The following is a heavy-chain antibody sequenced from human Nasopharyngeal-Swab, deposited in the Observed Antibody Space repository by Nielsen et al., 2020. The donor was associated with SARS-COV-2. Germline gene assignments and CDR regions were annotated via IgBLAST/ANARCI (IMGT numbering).Heavy chain of an antibody. V-gene: IGHV3-74*01. CDR3: AKGYFNYDFWSGPRYYYYGMDV. D-gene: IGHD3-3*01. CDR2: ITPDGSSP. CDR1: GFTFSSYW. Sequence: GESLKISCAASGFTFSSYWMHWVRQAPGKGLVWVSRITPDGSSPSYADSVQGRFTISRDNAKNTLYLQMNSLRAEDTAVYYCAKGYFNYDFWSGPRYYYYGMDVWGQGTTVTVSS. J-gene: IGHJ6*02.